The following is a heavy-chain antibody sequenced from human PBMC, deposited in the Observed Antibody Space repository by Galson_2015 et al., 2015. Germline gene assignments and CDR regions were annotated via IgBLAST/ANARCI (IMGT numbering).Heavy chain of an antibody. J-gene: IGHJ3*02. CDR1: GYSFTSYW. CDR3: ATRAPYYYGTYAFDI. V-gene: IGHV5-10-1*01. D-gene: IGHD3-10*01. CDR2: IDPSDSYT. Sequence: QSGAEVKKPGESLRISCKGSGYSFTSYWISWVRQMPGKGLEWMGRIDPSDSYTNYSPSFQGHVTISADKSISTAYLQWSSLKASDTAMYYCATRAPYYYGTYAFDIWGQGAMVTVSS.